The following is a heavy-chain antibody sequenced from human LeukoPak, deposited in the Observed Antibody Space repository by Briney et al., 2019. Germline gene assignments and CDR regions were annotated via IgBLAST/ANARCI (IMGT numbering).Heavy chain of an antibody. D-gene: IGHD3-10*01. CDR1: GYTFTGYY. CDR2: INPNSGGT. CDR3: ARDALRGVVLDY. J-gene: IGHJ4*02. Sequence: ASVKVSCKASGYTFTGYYMHWVRQAPGQGLEWMGRINPNSGGTNHAQKFQGRVTMTRDTSISTAYMELSRLRSDDTAVYYCARDALRGVVLDYWGQGTLVTVSS. V-gene: IGHV1-2*06.